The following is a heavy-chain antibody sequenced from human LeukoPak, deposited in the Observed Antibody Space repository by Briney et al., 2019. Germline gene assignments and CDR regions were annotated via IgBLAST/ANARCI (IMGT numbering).Heavy chain of an antibody. Sequence: ASVKVSCKASGYTFISYYMHWVRQAPGQGRAWMGIINPSGGSTSYAQKFQGRVTMTRDTSTSTVYMELSSLRSEDTAVYYCARDRGSGSYSAPGDYWGQGTLVTVSS. J-gene: IGHJ4*02. CDR1: GYTFISYY. CDR2: INPSGGST. D-gene: IGHD3-10*01. V-gene: IGHV1-46*01. CDR3: ARDRGSGSYSAPGDY.